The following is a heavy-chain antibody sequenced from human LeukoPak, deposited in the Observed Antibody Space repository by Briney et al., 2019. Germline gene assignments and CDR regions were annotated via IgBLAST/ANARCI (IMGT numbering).Heavy chain of an antibody. J-gene: IGHJ4*02. V-gene: IGHV1-69*05. CDR2: IIPIFGTA. D-gene: IGHD3-10*01. CDR3: ARGGRVRGVIILDY. CDR1: GGTFSSYA. Sequence: AASVKVSCKASGGTFSSYAISWVRQAPGQGLEWMGRIIPIFGTANYAQKFQGRVTITTDESTSTAYMELSSLRSEDTAVYYCARGGRVRGVIILDYWGQGTLVTVSS.